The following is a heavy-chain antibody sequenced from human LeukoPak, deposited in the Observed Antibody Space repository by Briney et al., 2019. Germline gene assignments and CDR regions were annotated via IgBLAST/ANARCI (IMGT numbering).Heavy chain of an antibody. Sequence: PSETLSLTRTVSGGSISSYYWSWIRQPPGKGLEWIGYIYYSGSTNYNPSLKSRVTISVDTSKNQFSLKLSSVTAADTAVYYCARSNSYGIFDYWGQGTLVTVSS. CDR1: GGSISSYY. CDR2: IYYSGST. V-gene: IGHV4-59*01. D-gene: IGHD5-18*01. CDR3: ARSNSYGIFDY. J-gene: IGHJ4*02.